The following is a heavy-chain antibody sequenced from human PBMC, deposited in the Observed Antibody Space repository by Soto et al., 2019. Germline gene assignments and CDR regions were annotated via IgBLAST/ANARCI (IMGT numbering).Heavy chain of an antibody. D-gene: IGHD6-19*01. CDR1: GGSISSYY. CDR2: IYYSGST. CDR3: ARVPSGWYGDNWFDP. Sequence: QVQLQESGPGLVKPSETLSLTCTVSGGSISSYYWSWIRQPPGKGLEWIGYIYYSGSTNYNPSLKSRVTISVDTSKNQFSLKLSSVTAADTAVYYCARVPSGWYGDNWFDPWGQGTLVTVSS. J-gene: IGHJ5*02. V-gene: IGHV4-59*01.